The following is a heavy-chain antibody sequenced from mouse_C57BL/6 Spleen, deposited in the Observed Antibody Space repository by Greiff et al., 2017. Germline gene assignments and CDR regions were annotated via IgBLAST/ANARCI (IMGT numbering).Heavy chain of an antibody. D-gene: IGHD3-2*02. Sequence: EVKLVESGGGLVKPGGSLKLSCAASGFTFSSYAMSWVRQTPEKRLEWVATISDGGSYTYYPDNVKGRFTISRDNAKNNLYLQMSHLKSEDTAMYYCARDGTAQATDYWGQGTTLTVSS. CDR3: ARDGTAQATDY. J-gene: IGHJ2*01. CDR2: ISDGGSYT. CDR1: GFTFSSYA. V-gene: IGHV5-4*01.